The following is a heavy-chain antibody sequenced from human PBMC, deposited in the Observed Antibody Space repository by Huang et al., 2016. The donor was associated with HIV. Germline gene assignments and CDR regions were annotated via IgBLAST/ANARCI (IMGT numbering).Heavy chain of an antibody. J-gene: IGHJ4*02. CDR1: GGSFSGVY. V-gene: IGHV4-34*01. D-gene: IGHD6-19*01. CDR3: AREKAADSAWYGVYYFDY. Sequence: QVQLRQWGAGLVKPSETLSLTCAVYGGSFSGVYWTWIRQSPGKGLEWMGEINHMGKTNYHPSLKSRVTISKDTAKNQFSLQLTSVSAADTGVYFCAREKAADSAWYGVYYFDYWGEGALVTVTS. CDR2: INHMGKT.